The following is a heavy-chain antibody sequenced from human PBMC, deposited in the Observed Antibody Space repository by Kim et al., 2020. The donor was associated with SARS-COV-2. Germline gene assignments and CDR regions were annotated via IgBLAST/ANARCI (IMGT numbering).Heavy chain of an antibody. J-gene: IGHJ6*02. CDR3: ARVYIYYYYAMDV. V-gene: IGHV3-7*03. CDR2: IKQDGSEK. Sequence: GGSLRLSCAASGFTFSSYWMSWVRQAPGKGLEWVANIKQDGSEKYYVDSVKGRFTISRDNAKNSLYLQMNSLRAEDTAVYYCARVYIYYYYAMDVWGPGTPVSVSS. CDR1: GFTFSSYW.